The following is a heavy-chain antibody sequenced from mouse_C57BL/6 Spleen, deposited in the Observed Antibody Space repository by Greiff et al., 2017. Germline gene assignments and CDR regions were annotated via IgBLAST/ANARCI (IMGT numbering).Heavy chain of an antibody. CDR1: GYSFTGYY. J-gene: IGHJ2*01. D-gene: IGHD3-2*02. Sequence: EVQLVESGPELVKPGASVKISCKASGYSFTGYYMHWVKQSSEKSLEWIGEINPSTGGTSYNQKFKGKATLTVDKSSSTAYMQLKSLTSEDSAVYYCARWAQGFDDWGQGTTLTVSS. V-gene: IGHV1-43*01. CDR2: INPSTGGT. CDR3: ARWAQGFDD.